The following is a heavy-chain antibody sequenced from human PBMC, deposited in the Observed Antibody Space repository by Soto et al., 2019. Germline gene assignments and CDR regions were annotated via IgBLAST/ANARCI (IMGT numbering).Heavy chain of an antibody. CDR3: ARAMGYCSSTRRYNYFEY. J-gene: IGHJ4*02. CDR1: VFTFSSYS. CDR2: ISSSSNYI. D-gene: IGHD2-2*01. Sequence: PVGSLRLSCASSVFTFSSYSMNCVRHSPGKWLEWVSSISSSSNYIYYADSVKGRFTISRDNAKNSLYLQMNSLRAEDTAVYYCARAMGYCSSTRRYNYFEYWGQGTLVNVS. V-gene: IGHV3-21*01.